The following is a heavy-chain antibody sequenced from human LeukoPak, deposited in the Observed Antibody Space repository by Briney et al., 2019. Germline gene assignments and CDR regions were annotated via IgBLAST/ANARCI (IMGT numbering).Heavy chain of an antibody. V-gene: IGHV3-7*01. CDR2: IKPDGSEK. CDR1: GFTFSNYW. J-gene: IGHJ4*02. Sequence: GGSLRLSCVASGFTFSNYWMYWVRQAPGKGLEWVAIIKPDGSEKFYADSVRGRLTISRDNTKNSLYLQMNSLRADDTAVYYCVRGGALSWDNWGQGTLVTVSS. CDR3: VRGGALSWDN.